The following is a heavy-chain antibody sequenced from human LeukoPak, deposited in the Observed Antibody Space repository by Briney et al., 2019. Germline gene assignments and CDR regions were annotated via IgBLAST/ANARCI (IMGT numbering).Heavy chain of an antibody. CDR3: ARGPNYVWGSYRYFDY. Sequence: PSETLSLTCTVSGGSISSYYWSWIRQPPGKGLEWIGYIYYSGSTYYNPSLKSRVTISVDTSKNQFSLKLSSVSVADTGVYYCARGPNYVWGSYRYFDYWGQGTLVTVSS. D-gene: IGHD3-16*02. J-gene: IGHJ4*02. CDR2: IYYSGST. CDR1: GGSISSYY. V-gene: IGHV4-30-4*01.